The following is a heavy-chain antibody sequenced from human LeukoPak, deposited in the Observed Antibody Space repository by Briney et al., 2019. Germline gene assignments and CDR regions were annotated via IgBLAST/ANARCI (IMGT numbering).Heavy chain of an antibody. CDR1: GGSISSYY. CDR2: IYYSGST. J-gene: IGHJ4*02. D-gene: IGHD3-22*01. V-gene: IGHV4-59*01. Sequence: PSETLSLTCTVSGGSISSYYWSWIRQPPGKGLGWIGYIYYSGSTNYNPSLKSRVTISVDTSKNQFSLKLSSVTAADTAVYYCARGRVVTSFDYWGQGTLVTVSS. CDR3: ARGRVVTSFDY.